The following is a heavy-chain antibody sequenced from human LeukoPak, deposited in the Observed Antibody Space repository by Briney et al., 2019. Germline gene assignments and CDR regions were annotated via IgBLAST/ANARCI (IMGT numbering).Heavy chain of an antibody. D-gene: IGHD3-22*01. CDR3: ARVLEYYYDSSGYTLLDY. V-gene: IGHV3-48*01. Sequence: GGSLRLSCAASGFTFSDYSMNWVRQAPGKGLEWISYIGGRGDGISYADSVKGRFTISRDNSKNTLYLQMNSLRAEDTAVYYCARVLEYYYDSSGYTLLDYWGQGTLVTVSS. J-gene: IGHJ4*02. CDR2: IGGRGDGI. CDR1: GFTFSDYS.